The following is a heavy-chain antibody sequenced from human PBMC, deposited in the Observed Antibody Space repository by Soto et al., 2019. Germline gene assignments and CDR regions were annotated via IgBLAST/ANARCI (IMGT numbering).Heavy chain of an antibody. CDR2: ISAYNGNT. J-gene: IGHJ6*02. Sequence: QVQLVQSGAEVKKPGASVKVSCKASGYTFTSYGFSWVRQAPGQGLEWMGWISAYNGNTNYAQKLQGRLTMTTDTSTSTAYMELRSLRSDDTAVYYCASFREGYSYGWSYYCGMDVWGQGTTVTVSS. D-gene: IGHD5-18*01. CDR3: ASFREGYSYGWSYYCGMDV. V-gene: IGHV1-18*01. CDR1: GYTFTSYG.